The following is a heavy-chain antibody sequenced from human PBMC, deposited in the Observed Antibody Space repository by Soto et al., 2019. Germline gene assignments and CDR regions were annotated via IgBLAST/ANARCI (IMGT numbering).Heavy chain of an antibody. CDR3: ARDLSLGDYGVYYYYGMDV. J-gene: IGHJ6*02. V-gene: IGHV1-18*04. Sequence: ASVKVSCKASGYTFTSYYMHWVRQAPGQGLEWMGWISAYNGNTNYAQKLQGRVTMTTDTSTSTAYMELRSLRSDDTAVYYCARDLSLGDYGVYYYYGMDVWGQGTTVTVSS. CDR1: GYTFTSYY. D-gene: IGHD4-17*01. CDR2: ISAYNGNT.